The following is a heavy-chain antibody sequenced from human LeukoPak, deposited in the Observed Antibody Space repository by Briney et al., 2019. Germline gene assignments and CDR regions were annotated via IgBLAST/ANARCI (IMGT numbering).Heavy chain of an antibody. Sequence: SETLSLTCTVSGGSISSYYWSWIRQPPGKGLEWIGSIYYSGSTYYNPSLKSRVTISVDRSKNQFSLKLSSVTAADTAVYYCARDRVGGWRAFDIWGQGTMVTVSS. D-gene: IGHD6-19*01. CDR2: IYYSGST. J-gene: IGHJ3*02. CDR1: GGSISSYY. V-gene: IGHV4-59*12. CDR3: ARDRVGGWRAFDI.